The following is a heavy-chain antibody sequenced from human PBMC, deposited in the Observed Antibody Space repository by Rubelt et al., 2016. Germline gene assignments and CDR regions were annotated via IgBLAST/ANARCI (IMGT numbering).Heavy chain of an antibody. Sequence: LRLSCAASGFTFSTYSMNWVRQAPGKGLEWVSSISSSSSYIYYADSVKGRFTISRDNAKNSLYLQMNSLRAEDTAVYYCARYKCSVGSCYATFDCWGQGTLVTVSS. CDR2: ISSSSSYI. CDR3: ARYKCSVGSCYATFDC. J-gene: IGHJ4*02. CDR1: GFTFSTYS. V-gene: IGHV3-21*01. D-gene: IGHD2-15*01.